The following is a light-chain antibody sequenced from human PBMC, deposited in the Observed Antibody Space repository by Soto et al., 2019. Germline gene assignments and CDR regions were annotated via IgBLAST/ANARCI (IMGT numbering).Light chain of an antibody. V-gene: IGKV3-15*01. J-gene: IGKJ1*01. CDR1: QSVSSN. CDR3: QQYNNWPRT. Sequence: EIVMTQSPATLSVSPGERATLSCRASQSVSSNLAWYQQNPGQAPRLLIYGASTRATGIPARFSGSGSGTEFTLTISSLQSEDVAVYYCQQYNNWPRTCGQGTKVEIK. CDR2: GAS.